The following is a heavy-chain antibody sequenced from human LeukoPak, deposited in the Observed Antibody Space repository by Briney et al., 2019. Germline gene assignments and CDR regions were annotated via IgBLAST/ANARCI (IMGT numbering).Heavy chain of an antibody. V-gene: IGHV3-23*01. CDR3: AKGNYDSSGYYYVGGDAFDI. CDR2: ISGSGGST. CDR1: GFTFSGYA. J-gene: IGHJ3*02. Sequence: GGSLRLSCAASGFTFSGYAMSWVRQAPGKGLEWVSAISGSGGSTYYADSVKGRFTISRDNSKNTLYLQMNSLRAEDTAVYYCAKGNYDSSGYYYVGGDAFDIWGQGTMVTVSS. D-gene: IGHD3-22*01.